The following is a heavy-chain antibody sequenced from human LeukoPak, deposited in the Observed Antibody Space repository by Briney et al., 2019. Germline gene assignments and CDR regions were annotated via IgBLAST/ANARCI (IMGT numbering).Heavy chain of an antibody. CDR2: INPSGGST. D-gene: IGHD3-22*01. V-gene: IGHV1-46*01. J-gene: IGHJ4*02. CDR3: ARAYPEYYYDSSGYLDY. CDR1: GHTFTGYY. Sequence: ASVKVSCKASGHTFTGYYMHWVRQAPGQGLEWMGWINPSGGSTSYAQKFQGRVTMTRDMSTSTVYMELSSLRSEDTAVYYCARAYPEYYYDSSGYLDYWGQGTLVTVSS.